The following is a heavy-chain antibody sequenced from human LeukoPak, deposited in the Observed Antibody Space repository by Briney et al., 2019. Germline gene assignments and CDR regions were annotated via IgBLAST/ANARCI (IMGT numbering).Heavy chain of an antibody. Sequence: GGSLRLSCAASGFGFSRYAMYWVRQPPGKGLEWVAISSFDGNNKYYADSVKGRFTISKDNSKDTLYLQMNNVRSEDTAVYYCARGMQCTGTNCHLKVYFYYYYMDLWGIGTTVIVSS. CDR2: SSFDGNNK. CDR3: ARGMQCTGTNCHLKVYFYYYYMDL. D-gene: IGHD1-1*01. CDR1: GFGFSRYA. J-gene: IGHJ6*03. V-gene: IGHV3-30-3*01.